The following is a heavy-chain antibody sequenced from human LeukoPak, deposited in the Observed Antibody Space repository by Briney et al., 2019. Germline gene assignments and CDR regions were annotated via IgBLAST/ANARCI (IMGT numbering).Heavy chain of an antibody. D-gene: IGHD3-10*01. Sequence: SETLSLTCTVSGGSISSYYWSWIRQPPGKGLEWIGYIYYSGSTNYSPSLKSRVTISVDTSKNQFSLKLSSVTAADTAVYYCAREDYYGSGSYYYWGQGTLVTVSS. CDR1: GGSISSYY. CDR2: IYYSGST. CDR3: AREDYYGSGSYYY. J-gene: IGHJ4*02. V-gene: IGHV4-59*01.